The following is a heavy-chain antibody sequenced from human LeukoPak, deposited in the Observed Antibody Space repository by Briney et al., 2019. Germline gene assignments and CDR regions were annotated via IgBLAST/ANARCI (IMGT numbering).Heavy chain of an antibody. CDR3: AKGEAVSGSYYFDY. V-gene: IGHV3-30*18. D-gene: IGHD6-19*01. CDR2: ISFDGSNK. CDR1: GFTFSSYG. Sequence: GGSLRLSCAASGFTFSSYGMHWVRQAPGKGLEWVALISFDGSNKYYPDSVKGRFTISRDNSKNTLYLQMNSLRAEDTAVYYCAKGEAVSGSYYFDYWGQGTLVTVSS. J-gene: IGHJ4*02.